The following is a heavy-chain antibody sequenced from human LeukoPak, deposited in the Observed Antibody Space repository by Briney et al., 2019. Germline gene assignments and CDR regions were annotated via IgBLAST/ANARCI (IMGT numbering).Heavy chain of an antibody. V-gene: IGHV3-21*01. CDR1: GFTFSSYS. CDR2: ISSSSSYI. Sequence: GGSLRLSCAASGFTFSSYSMNWVRQAPGKGLEWVSSISSSSSYIYYADSVKGRFTISRDNAKNSLYLQMNSLRAEDTAVYYCVRDEVVVVPAARDYYYYMDVWGKGTTVTVSS. D-gene: IGHD2-2*01. CDR3: VRDEVVVVPAARDYYYYMDV. J-gene: IGHJ6*03.